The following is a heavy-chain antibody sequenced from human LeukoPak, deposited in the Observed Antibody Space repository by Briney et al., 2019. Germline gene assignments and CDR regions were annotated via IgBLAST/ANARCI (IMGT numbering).Heavy chain of an antibody. CDR3: ARTFDWLFNFDY. Sequence: GGSLRLSCAASGFTFSSYAMHWVRQAPGKGLEWVAVISYDGSNKYYADSVKGRFTISRDNSKNTLYLQMNSLRAEETAVYYCARTFDWLFNFDYWGQGTLVTVS. V-gene: IGHV3-30*04. D-gene: IGHD3-9*01. J-gene: IGHJ4*02. CDR1: GFTFSSYA. CDR2: ISYDGSNK.